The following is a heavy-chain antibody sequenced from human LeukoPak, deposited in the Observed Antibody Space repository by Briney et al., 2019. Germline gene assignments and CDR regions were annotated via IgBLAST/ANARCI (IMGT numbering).Heavy chain of an antibody. D-gene: IGHD6-13*01. CDR1: GVSISSYY. CDR2: IHNSRDN. J-gene: IGHJ4*02. CDR3: ARKGPIAATGPDY. Sequence: AETLSLTCTVSGVSISSYYWRWVRQPPGKGLEWLGYIHNSRDNNYNPSRKRGVTFSVDTSRNHFSLRLSSVTAADTAVYYCARKGPIAATGPDYWGQGTLVTVSS. V-gene: IGHV4-59*01.